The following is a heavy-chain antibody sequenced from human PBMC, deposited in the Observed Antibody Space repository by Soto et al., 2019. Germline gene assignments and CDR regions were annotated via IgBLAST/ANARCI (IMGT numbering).Heavy chain of an antibody. D-gene: IGHD1-1*01. J-gene: IGHJ4*02. CDR2: IYYSGST. Sequence: SETLSLTCTVSGGSISSYYWSWIRQPPGKGLEWIGYIYYSGSTNYNPSLKSRVTISVDTSKNQFSLKLSSVTAADTAVYYCARGFIEMDNYYFDYWGQGPLVTVYS. CDR1: GGSISSYY. V-gene: IGHV4-59*01. CDR3: ARGFIEMDNYYFDY.